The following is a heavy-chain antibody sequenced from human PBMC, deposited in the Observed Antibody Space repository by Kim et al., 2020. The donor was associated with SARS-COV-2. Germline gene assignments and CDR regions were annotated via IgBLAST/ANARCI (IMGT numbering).Heavy chain of an antibody. J-gene: IGHJ3*02. Sequence: YSKKFQGRVTITRDTSARTAYMELSSLRSEDTAVYYCARGSSSRYDAFDIWGQGTMVTVSS. V-gene: IGHV1-3*01. D-gene: IGHD6-6*01. CDR3: ARGSSSRYDAFDI.